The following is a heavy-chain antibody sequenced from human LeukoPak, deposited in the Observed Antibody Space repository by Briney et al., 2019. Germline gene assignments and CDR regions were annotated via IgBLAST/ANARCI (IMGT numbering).Heavy chain of an antibody. V-gene: IGHV4-34*01. CDR3: ARSPLTVAGDY. CDR1: GGSFSGYY. Sequence: SETLSLTCAVYGGSFSGYYWSWIRQPPGKGLEWIGEINHSGSTNYNPSLKSRVTISVDTSKNQFSLKLSSVTAADTAVYYCARSPLTVAGDYWGQGTPVTVSS. J-gene: IGHJ4*02. D-gene: IGHD6-19*01. CDR2: INHSGST.